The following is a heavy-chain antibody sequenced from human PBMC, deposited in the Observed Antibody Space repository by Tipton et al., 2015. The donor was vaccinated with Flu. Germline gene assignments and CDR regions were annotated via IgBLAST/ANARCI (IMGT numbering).Heavy chain of an antibody. CDR3: ARGVYSSGWYPFFDY. CDR2: IWYDGSNK. Sequence: SLRLSCAASGFTFSSYGMHWVRQAPGKGLEWVAVIWYDGSNKYYADSVKGRFTISRDNSKNTLYLQMNSLRAEDTAVYYCARGVYSSGWYPFFDYWGQGTLVTGSS. D-gene: IGHD6-19*01. CDR1: GFTFSSYG. V-gene: IGHV3-33*01. J-gene: IGHJ4*02.